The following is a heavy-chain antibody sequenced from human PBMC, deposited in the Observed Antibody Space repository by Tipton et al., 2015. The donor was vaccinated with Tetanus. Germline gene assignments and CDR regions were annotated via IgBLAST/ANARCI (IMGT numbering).Heavy chain of an antibody. CDR1: GGSISSGGYY. Sequence: TLSLTCTVSGGSISSGGYYWSWVRQHPGKGLEWIGYIYYSGSTYYNPSLKSRVTISVDTSKNQFSLKLSSVTAADTAVYYCARDRYYDDVACYYGVGVDRLYVMYVWCQCTTVTVSS. CDR3: ARDRYYDDVACYYGVGVDRLYVMYV. V-gene: IGHV4-31*03. D-gene: IGHD3-10*01. J-gene: IGHJ6*02. CDR2: IYYSGST.